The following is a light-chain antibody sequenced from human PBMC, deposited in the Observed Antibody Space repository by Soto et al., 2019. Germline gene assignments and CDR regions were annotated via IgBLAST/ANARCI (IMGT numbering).Light chain of an antibody. J-gene: IGKJ1*01. Sequence: EIVLTQSPATLSLSPGERATLSCGASQTVGSTYLAWYHQKPGLAPRLLIYDTSSRATGIPDRFSGSGSGTVFTLTICRLEPEDFAVYSCQHYGSSPWTFGQGAKVEIK. CDR1: QTVGSTY. CDR3: QHYGSSPWT. CDR2: DTS. V-gene: IGKV3D-20*01.